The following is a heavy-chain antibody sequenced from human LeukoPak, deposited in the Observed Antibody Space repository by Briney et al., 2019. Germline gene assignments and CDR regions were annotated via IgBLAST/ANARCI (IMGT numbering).Heavy chain of an antibody. D-gene: IGHD6-6*01. CDR2: INHSGST. CDR3: ARLYTSDIKYDH. Sequence: PSETLSLTCAVYGGSFSGYYWSWIRQPPGKGLEWIEEINHSGSTKYNPSLKSRVTISVDTSKNQFSLKLSSVTAADTGVYYCARLYTSDIKYDHWNQGTLVTVSS. V-gene: IGHV4-34*01. CDR1: GGSFSGYY. J-gene: IGHJ4*02.